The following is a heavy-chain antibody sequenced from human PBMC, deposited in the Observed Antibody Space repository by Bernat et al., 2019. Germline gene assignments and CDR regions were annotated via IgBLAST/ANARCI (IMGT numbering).Heavy chain of an antibody. Sequence: EVRLVDSGGDLVQPGGSLRLSCAASGFTFGTFAMSWVRQAPGKGLECVSAMTGGGTTYYADSVKGRVIISRDNSKNMLFMQMNSLTAEDTAVYYCAKFRGQLIRNYYMNVWGEGTTVTVS. CDR2: MTGGGTT. CDR3: AKFRGQLIRNYYMNV. D-gene: IGHD2-21*01. V-gene: IGHV3-23*04. CDR1: GFTFGTFA. J-gene: IGHJ6*03.